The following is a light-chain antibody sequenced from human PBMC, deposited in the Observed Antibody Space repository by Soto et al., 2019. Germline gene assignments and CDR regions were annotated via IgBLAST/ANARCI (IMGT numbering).Light chain of an antibody. Sequence: EIVLTQSPATLSLSPGERATLSCRASQSVSSNLAWYQQKPGQAPRLLIYDASRRASGVPARFSGSGSGTEFPLTISSRQAVDFAVYSCQQYNNWPWTFGQGRKVDIK. CDR3: QQYNNWPWT. J-gene: IGKJ1*01. CDR2: DAS. CDR1: QSVSSN. V-gene: IGKV3D-15*01.